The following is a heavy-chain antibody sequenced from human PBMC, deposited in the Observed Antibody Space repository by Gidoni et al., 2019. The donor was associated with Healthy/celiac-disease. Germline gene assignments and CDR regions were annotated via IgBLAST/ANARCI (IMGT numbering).Heavy chain of an antibody. V-gene: IGHV1-3*01. CDR2: INAGNGNT. CDR3: ARDTGHYDILTGYYISHMDV. Sequence: QVQLVQSGAEVKKPGASVKVSCKASGYTFTSYAMHWVRQAPGQRLEWMGWINAGNGNTKYSQKFQGRVTITRDTSASTAYMELSSLRSEDTAVYYCARDTGHYDILTGYYISHMDVWGKGTTVTVSS. D-gene: IGHD3-9*01. J-gene: IGHJ6*03. CDR1: GYTFTSYA.